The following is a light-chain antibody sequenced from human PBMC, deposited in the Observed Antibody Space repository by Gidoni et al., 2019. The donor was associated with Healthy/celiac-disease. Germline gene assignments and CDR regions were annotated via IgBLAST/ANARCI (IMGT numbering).Light chain of an antibody. J-gene: IGKJ4*01. CDR3: QQYYSFPRT. V-gene: IGKV1D-8*01. CDR2: AAS. CDR1: QCISSS. Sequence: VIWMTPSPSLLSASTGDRVTISCRRSQCISSSLAWYQQKPGKAPELLIYAASTLQSGVPTRFSGSASGTDFTLTISRLQSEDFATYYCQQYYSFPRTFGGGTKVEIK.